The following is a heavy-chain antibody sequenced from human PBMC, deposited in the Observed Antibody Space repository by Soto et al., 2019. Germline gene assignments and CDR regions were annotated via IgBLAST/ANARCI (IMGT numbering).Heavy chain of an antibody. D-gene: IGHD1-26*01. CDR3: ASTPGSAWELLIYFDY. CDR1: GGSISSSSYY. V-gene: IGHV4-39*01. Sequence: QLQLQESGPGLVKPSETLSLTCTVSGGSISSSSYYWGWIRQPPGKGLEWIGSIYYSGSTYYNPSLKSRVTISVDTSKNQFSLKLSSVTAADTAVYYCASTPGSAWELLIYFDYWGQGTLVTVSS. J-gene: IGHJ4*02. CDR2: IYYSGST.